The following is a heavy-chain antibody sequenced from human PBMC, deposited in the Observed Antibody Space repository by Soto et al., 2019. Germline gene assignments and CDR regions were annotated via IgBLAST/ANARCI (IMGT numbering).Heavy chain of an antibody. CDR2: INPNSGGT. J-gene: IGHJ4*02. V-gene: IGHV1-2*04. Sequence: QVQLVQSGAEVKKPGASVKVFCKASGYTFTGYYMHWVRQAPGQGLEWMGWINPNSGGTNYAQKFQGWVTMTRDTSISTAYMELSRLRSDDTAVYYCARQSRSAIVVVPAAPFDYWGQGTLVTVSS. CDR1: GYTFTGYY. CDR3: ARQSRSAIVVVPAAPFDY. D-gene: IGHD2-2*01.